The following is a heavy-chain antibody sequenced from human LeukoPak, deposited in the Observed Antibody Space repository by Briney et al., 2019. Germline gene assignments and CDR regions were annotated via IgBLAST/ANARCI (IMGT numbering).Heavy chain of an antibody. CDR3: ARGNLYCSGGSCYPYYFDY. J-gene: IGHJ4*02. Sequence: PSETLSLTCTVSGGSISSGGYYWSWIRQHPGKGLEWIGYIYYSGSTYYNPSLKSRVTISVDTSKNQFSLKLSSVTAADTAVYYCARGNLYCSGGSCYPYYFDYWGQGTLVTVSS. CDR1: GGSISSGGYY. CDR2: IYYSGST. D-gene: IGHD2-15*01. V-gene: IGHV4-31*03.